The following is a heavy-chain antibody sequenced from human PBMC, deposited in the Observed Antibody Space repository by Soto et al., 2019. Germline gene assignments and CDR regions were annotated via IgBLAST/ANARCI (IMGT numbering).Heavy chain of an antibody. CDR1: GFTFSNYG. Sequence: LRLSCVGSGFTFSNYGMHWVRQPPGKGLEWVTLISDDGDKRYYADSVRGRLIISRDNSKDTLYLQMNSLGPDDTAVYFCAKARVRIVGANSFDYWGQGTPVTVS. V-gene: IGHV3-30*18. D-gene: IGHD1-26*01. CDR2: ISDDGDKR. CDR3: AKARVRIVGANSFDY. J-gene: IGHJ4*02.